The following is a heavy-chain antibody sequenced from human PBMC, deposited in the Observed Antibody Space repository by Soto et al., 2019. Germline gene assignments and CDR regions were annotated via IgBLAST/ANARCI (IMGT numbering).Heavy chain of an antibody. CDR2: ISSSGSTI. V-gene: IGHV3-48*03. CDR3: AREVYSSSSNWFDP. J-gene: IGHJ5*02. Sequence: PGGSLRLSCAASGFTFSSYERNWVRQAPGKGLEWVSYISSSGSTIYYADSVKGRFTISRDNAKNSLYLQMNSLRAEDTAVYYCAREVYSSSSNWFDPWGQGTLVTVSS. CDR1: GFTFSSYE. D-gene: IGHD6-13*01.